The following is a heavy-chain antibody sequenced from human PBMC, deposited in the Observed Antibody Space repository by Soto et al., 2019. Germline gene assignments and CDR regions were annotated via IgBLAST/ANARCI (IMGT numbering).Heavy chain of an antibody. D-gene: IGHD3-16*01. J-gene: IGHJ4*02. CDR2: IIPIFGSA. CDR1: GGVFSSLA. Sequence: QVQLVQSGAEVKKPGSSGRVSCKSSGGVFSSLALTGVRQAPGQGLEGMGGIIPIFGSANYAQKFQDRVTITADDSSNTVYMELSSLRSEDTAVYYCARGRGNSAVITTFDYWGQGTLVTVSS. V-gene: IGHV1-69*01. CDR3: ARGRGNSAVITTFDY.